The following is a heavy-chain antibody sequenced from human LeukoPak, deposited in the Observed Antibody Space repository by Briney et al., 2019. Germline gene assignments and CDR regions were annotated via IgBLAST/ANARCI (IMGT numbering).Heavy chain of an antibody. V-gene: IGHV4-61*01. Sequence: SETLSLTCTVSGGSVSSGSHYWSWIRQPPGTGLEWIGYIYYSGSTNYNPSLKSRVTISVDTSKNQFSLKLSSVTAADTAIYYCAREKSDYDSSAYYQPIDYWGQGTLVTVSS. CDR3: AREKSDYDSSAYYQPIDY. D-gene: IGHD3-22*01. CDR1: GGSVSSGSHY. CDR2: IYYSGST. J-gene: IGHJ4*02.